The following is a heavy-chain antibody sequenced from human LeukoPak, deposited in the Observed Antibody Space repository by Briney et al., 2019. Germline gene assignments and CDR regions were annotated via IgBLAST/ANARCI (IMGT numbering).Heavy chain of an antibody. V-gene: IGHV4-59*12. Sequence: SETLSLTCTVSGGSISSYYWSWIRQPPGKGLEWIGYIYYSGSTNYNPSLKSRVTMSVDTSKNQFSLKLSSVTAADTAVYYCAKGYPGWFGESYYFDYWGRGTLVTVSS. J-gene: IGHJ4*02. CDR2: IYYSGST. D-gene: IGHD3-10*01. CDR1: GGSISSYY. CDR3: AKGYPGWFGESYYFDY.